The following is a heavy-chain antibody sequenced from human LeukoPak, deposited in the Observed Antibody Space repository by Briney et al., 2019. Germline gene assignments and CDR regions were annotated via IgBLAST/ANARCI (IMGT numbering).Heavy chain of an antibody. Sequence: SETLSLTCTVSGYSISSGFYWGWIRQPPGKGLECIGSIYHSGSTYYNPSLKSRVTISVDTSKNQFSLNLSSVTAADTAVYYCARVEVDCSGGSCYSYYYYYMDVWGQGTLVTVSS. D-gene: IGHD2-15*01. CDR3: ARVEVDCSGGSCYSYYYYYMDV. J-gene: IGHJ6*03. CDR2: IYHSGST. V-gene: IGHV4-38-2*02. CDR1: GYSISSGFY.